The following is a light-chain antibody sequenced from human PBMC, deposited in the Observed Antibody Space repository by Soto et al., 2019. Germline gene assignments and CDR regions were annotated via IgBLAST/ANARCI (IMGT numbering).Light chain of an antibody. J-gene: IGKJ4*01. V-gene: IGKV3-20*01. CDR3: QQCAHSPLT. CDR1: QSVDNNY. Sequence: EIVLTQSPGTLSLSPGERATLSCRASQSVDNNYLAWFQQKPGQAPRLLIDDASRRATGIPDRFSGSGSGTDFTLTISRLEPRDFAVYSCQQCAHSPLTFGGGTKVEIK. CDR2: DAS.